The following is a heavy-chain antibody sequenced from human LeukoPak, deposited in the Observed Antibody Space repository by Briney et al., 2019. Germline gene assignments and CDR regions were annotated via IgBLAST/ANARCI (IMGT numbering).Heavy chain of an antibody. Sequence: ASVKVSCKASGYTFTDYYMHWVRQAPGQGLEWMGLINPNSGGTNYAQKFQGRVTMTRDTSIGTAYMELSRLRSDDTAVYYCARDHSGGYEYWGQGTLVTVSS. CDR1: GYTFTDYY. CDR3: ARDHSGGYEY. CDR2: INPNSGGT. D-gene: IGHD1-26*01. V-gene: IGHV1-2*02. J-gene: IGHJ4*02.